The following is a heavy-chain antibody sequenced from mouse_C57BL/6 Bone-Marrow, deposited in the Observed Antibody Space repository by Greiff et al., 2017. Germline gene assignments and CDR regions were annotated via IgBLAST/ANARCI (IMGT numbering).Heavy chain of an antibody. J-gene: IGHJ1*03. V-gene: IGHV14-4*01. Sequence: VQLQQSGAELVRPGASVKLSCTASGFNIKDDYMHWVKQRPEQGLEWIGWIDPENGDTEYASKFQGKATITADTSSNTAYLQLSSLTSEDTAAYYCTRDYGSTRYFDVWGTGTTVTVSS. D-gene: IGHD1-1*01. CDR2: IDPENGDT. CDR3: TRDYGSTRYFDV. CDR1: GFNIKDDY.